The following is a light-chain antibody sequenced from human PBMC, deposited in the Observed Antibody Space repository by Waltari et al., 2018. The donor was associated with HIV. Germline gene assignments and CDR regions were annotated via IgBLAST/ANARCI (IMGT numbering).Light chain of an antibody. CDR1: SSNIGNNY. CDR2: EKN. Sequence: QSVLTQSPSVSAAPGQKVTISCSGSSSNIGNNYVSWYQQFPGTAPKLLIYEKNKRPSGIPDRLSGSKSGTSATLGITGLQTGDEANYYCGTWDSSLSASVFGGGTELTVL. CDR3: GTWDSSLSASV. V-gene: IGLV1-51*02. J-gene: IGLJ3*02.